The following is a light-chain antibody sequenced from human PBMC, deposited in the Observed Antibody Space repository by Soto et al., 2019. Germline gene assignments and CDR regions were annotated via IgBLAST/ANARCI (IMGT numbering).Light chain of an antibody. CDR2: GNT. Sequence: QSMLTQPPSVSGAPGQRITISCTGSSSNIGAGYDVHWYQQFPGTTTKFLIYGNTNRPSGVPDRFSASKSGTSASLDITGLQAEDEAEYFCQTDDSSLTVVFCGGTKVTAL. J-gene: IGLJ2*01. V-gene: IGLV1-40*01. CDR3: QTDDSSLTVV. CDR1: SSNIGAGYD.